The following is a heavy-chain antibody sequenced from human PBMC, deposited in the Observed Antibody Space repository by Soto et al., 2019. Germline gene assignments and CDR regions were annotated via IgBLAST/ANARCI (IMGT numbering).Heavy chain of an antibody. CDR2: IYYSGST. D-gene: IGHD3-22*01. CDR3: ARGNYYDSSGITGFDP. J-gene: IGHJ5*02. Sequence: LSLTCTVSGGSISSGDYYWSWIRQPPGKGLEWIGYIYYSGSTYYNPSLKSRVTISVDTSKNQFSLKLSSVTAADTAVYYCARGNYYDSSGITGFDPWGQGTLVTVSS. V-gene: IGHV4-30-4*01. CDR1: GGSISSGDYY.